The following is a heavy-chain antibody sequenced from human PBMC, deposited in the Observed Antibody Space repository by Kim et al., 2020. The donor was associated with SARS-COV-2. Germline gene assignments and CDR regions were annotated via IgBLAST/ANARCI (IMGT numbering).Heavy chain of an antibody. J-gene: IGHJ3*02. Sequence: ASVKVSCKASGYTFTGYYMHWVRQAPGQGLEWMGWIKPNSGGTNYAQKFQGRVTMTRDTSISTAYMELSRLRSDDTAVYYCASQLRITMIVVVHYAFDIWGQGKMVTVSS. D-gene: IGHD3-22*01. CDR1: GYTFTGYY. CDR3: ASQLRITMIVVVHYAFDI. V-gene: IGHV1-2*02. CDR2: IKPNSGGT.